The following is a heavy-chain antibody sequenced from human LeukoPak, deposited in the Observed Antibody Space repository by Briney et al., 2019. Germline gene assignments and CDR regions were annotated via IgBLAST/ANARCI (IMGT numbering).Heavy chain of an antibody. Sequence: GGSLRLSCVASGFTFSSYWMSWVRQAPGKGLEWVANIKQDGSERYYVYSVRGRFTISRDNADNSLYLQMNSLRAEDTAVYYCARDSRRLGLTGFDPWGQGTLVTVSS. D-gene: IGHD1-26*01. CDR2: IKQDGSER. J-gene: IGHJ5*02. CDR3: ARDSRRLGLTGFDP. CDR1: GFTFSSYW. V-gene: IGHV3-7*01.